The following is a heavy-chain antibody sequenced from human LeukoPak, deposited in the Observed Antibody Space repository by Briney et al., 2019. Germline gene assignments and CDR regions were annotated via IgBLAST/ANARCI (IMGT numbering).Heavy chain of an antibody. D-gene: IGHD1-7*01. V-gene: IGHV3-33*08. CDR1: GFTFSDYY. J-gene: IGHJ4*02. CDR2: IWYDGSKQ. CDR3: ARDLGINYYYFDY. Sequence: GGSLRLSCAASGFTFSDYYMSWIRQVPGKGLEWVAAIWYDGSKQYYADSVKGRFTISRDDSKNTLYLQMNSLRAEDTAVFYCARDLGINYYYFDYWGQGTLVTVSS.